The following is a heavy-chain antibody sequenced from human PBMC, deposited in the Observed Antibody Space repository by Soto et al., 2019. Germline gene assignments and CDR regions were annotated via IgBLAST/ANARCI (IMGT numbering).Heavy chain of an antibody. CDR1: GGTFSSYA. V-gene: IGHV1-69*13. D-gene: IGHD1-26*01. J-gene: IGHJ5*02. CDR3: ARIHPISLLHYYFWFDP. Sequence: GASVKVSCKASGGTFSSYAISWVRQAPGQGLEWMGGIIPIFGTANYAQKFQGRVTITADESTSTAYMELSSLRSEDTAVYYCARIHPISLLHYYFWFDPWGQGTLVTVSS. CDR2: IIPIFGTA.